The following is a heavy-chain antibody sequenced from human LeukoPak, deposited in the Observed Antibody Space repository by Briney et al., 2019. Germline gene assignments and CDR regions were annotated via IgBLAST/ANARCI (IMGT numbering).Heavy chain of an antibody. CDR3: ARENHSGWYDY. V-gene: IGHV3-33*01. J-gene: IGHJ4*02. Sequence: GSLRLSCAASGFTSSSYGMHWVRQAPGKGLEWVAVIWYDGSNKYYADSVKGRFTISRDNSKNTLYLQMNSLRAEDTAVYYCARENHSGWYDYWGQGTLVTVSS. CDR1: GFTSSSYG. D-gene: IGHD6-19*01. CDR2: IWYDGSNK.